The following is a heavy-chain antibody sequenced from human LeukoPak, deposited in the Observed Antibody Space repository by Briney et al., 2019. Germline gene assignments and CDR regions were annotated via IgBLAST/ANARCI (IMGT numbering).Heavy chain of an antibody. CDR3: ARQKVAIVISSSWYYFDY. V-gene: IGHV1-18*01. Sequence: ASVKVSCKASGYTFTSYGISWVRQAPGQGLEWMGWISAYNGNTNYAQKLQGRVTMTTDTSTSTAYMELRSLRSDDTAVYYCARQKVAIVISSSWYYFDYWGQGTLVTVSS. CDR2: ISAYNGNT. J-gene: IGHJ4*02. CDR1: GYTFTSYG. D-gene: IGHD6-13*01.